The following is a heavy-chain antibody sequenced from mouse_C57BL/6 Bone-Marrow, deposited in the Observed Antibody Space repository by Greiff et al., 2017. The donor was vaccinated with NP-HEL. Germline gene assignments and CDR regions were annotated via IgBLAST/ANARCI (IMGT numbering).Heavy chain of an antibody. V-gene: IGHV14-4*01. D-gene: IGHD1-1*01. CDR2: LDPENGDT. Sequence: VQLQQSGAELVRPGASVKLSCTASGFNITDDYMHWVKQRPEQGLEWIGWLDPENGDTEYASKFQGKATITADTSSNTAYLQLSSLTSEDTAVYYCPVSAWFAYWGQGTLVTVSA. J-gene: IGHJ3*01. CDR1: GFNITDDY. CDR3: PVSAWFAY.